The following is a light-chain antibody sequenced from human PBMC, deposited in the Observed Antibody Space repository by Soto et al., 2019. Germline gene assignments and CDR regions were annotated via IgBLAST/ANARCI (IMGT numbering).Light chain of an antibody. CDR1: QGVRTT. J-gene: IGKJ3*01. CDR2: DAS. CDR3: QQFNSFRRIFT. Sequence: IPLTQSPSSLSASVGDRVTITCRASQGVRTTVAWYQQKSGEPPHLLIYDASTLQTGVPSRFSGSRAGTDFTLSISGLQPEDFATYYCQQFNSFRRIFTVGPGTKVDIK. V-gene: IGKV1-13*02.